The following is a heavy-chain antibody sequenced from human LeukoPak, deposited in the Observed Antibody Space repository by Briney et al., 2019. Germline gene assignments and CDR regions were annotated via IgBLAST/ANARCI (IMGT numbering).Heavy chain of an antibody. J-gene: IGHJ4*02. D-gene: IGHD4-17*01. CDR3: ARGSWATVTIAGPHDY. CDR1: GYTFTSYG. V-gene: IGHV1-2*02. CDR2: INPNSGGT. Sequence: ASVKVSCKASGYTFTSYGISWVRQAPGQGLECMGWINPNSGGTNYAQNFQGRVTMTRDTSISTAYMEVSRLTYDDTAIYYCARGSWATVTIAGPHDYWGQGTLVTVSS.